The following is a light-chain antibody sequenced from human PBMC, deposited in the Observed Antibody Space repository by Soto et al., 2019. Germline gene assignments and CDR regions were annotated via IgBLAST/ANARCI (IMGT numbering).Light chain of an antibody. Sequence: QSVLTHPASVSGSPGQSITISCTGSSTDVGAYNYVSWYQQYPGQAPNLLIYEVSRRPSGFSHRFSGSKSVNTASLTISGLQAEDEAHYYCNSYTTMNTYVFGTGTKVTVL. J-gene: IGLJ1*01. CDR1: STDVGAYNY. V-gene: IGLV2-14*01. CDR3: NSYTTMNTYV. CDR2: EVS.